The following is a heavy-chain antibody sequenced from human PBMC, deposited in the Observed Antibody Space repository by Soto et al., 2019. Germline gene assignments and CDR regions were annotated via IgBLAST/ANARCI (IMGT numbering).Heavy chain of an antibody. CDR3: ARARQLWPRTPHKN. J-gene: IGHJ4*02. Sequence: SETLSLTCAVYGGSFSGYYWSWIRQPPGKGLEWIGEINHSGSTNYNPSLKSRVTISVDTSKNHFSLKLSSVTAADTAVYYCARARQLWPRTPHKNSGQGTRVTVS. CDR2: INHSGST. V-gene: IGHV4-34*01. D-gene: IGHD5-18*01. CDR1: GGSFSGYY.